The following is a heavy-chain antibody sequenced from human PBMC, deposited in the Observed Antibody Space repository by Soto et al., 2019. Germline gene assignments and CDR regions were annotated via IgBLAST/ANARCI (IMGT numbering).Heavy chain of an antibody. J-gene: IGHJ4*02. Sequence: SVKVSCQASGGSLRNSGINWVRQAPGQGLEWVGGIIPIIGTPNYLQRLQTRVTITADESTNTAFLELGSLRFDDTAIYYCARERDGSGSLSYYFDQWGQGTLVTVSS. V-gene: IGHV1-69*13. CDR1: GGSLRNSG. D-gene: IGHD3-10*01. CDR2: IIPIIGTP. CDR3: ARERDGSGSLSYYFDQ.